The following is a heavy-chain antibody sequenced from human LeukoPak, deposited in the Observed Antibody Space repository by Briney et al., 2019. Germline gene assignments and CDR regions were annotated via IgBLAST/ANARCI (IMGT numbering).Heavy chain of an antibody. V-gene: IGHV4-31*03. CDR3: ARRGWLRDFDY. J-gene: IGHJ4*02. D-gene: IGHD5-18*01. Sequence: SETLSLTCTVSGGSISSGGYYWSWIRQHRGKGLEWIGYIYYSGSTYYNPSLKSRVTISVDTSKNQFSLKLSSVTAADTAVYYCARRGWLRDFDYWGQGTLVTVSS. CDR2: IYYSGST. CDR1: GGSISSGGYY.